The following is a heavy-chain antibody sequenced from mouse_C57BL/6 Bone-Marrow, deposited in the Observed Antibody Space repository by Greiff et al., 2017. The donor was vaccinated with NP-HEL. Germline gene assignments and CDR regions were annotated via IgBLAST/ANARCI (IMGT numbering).Heavy chain of an antibody. J-gene: IGHJ2*01. V-gene: IGHV1-54*01. Sequence: QVQLQQSGAELVRPGTSVKVSCKASGYDFTNYLIEWVKQRPGQGLEWIGVINPGSGGTNYNEKFEGKAILTADKSSSTAYMQLSSLTSEDSAVYFCARSGYSDSFDYWGQGTTLTVSS. CDR2: INPGSGGT. CDR3: ARSGYSDSFDY. D-gene: IGHD2-12*01. CDR1: GYDFTNYL.